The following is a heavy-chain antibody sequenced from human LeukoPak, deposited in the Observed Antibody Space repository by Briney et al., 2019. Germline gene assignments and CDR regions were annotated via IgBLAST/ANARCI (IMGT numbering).Heavy chain of an antibody. D-gene: IGHD3-22*01. CDR3: ARGREVVMAPTNKYYFDY. J-gene: IGHJ4*02. V-gene: IGHV3-11*01. Sequence: GGSLRLSCAASGFTFSDYYMSWIRQAPGKGLEWVSYISSSGSIIYYADSVKGRFTISRDNAKNSLYLQMNSLRAEDTAVYYCARGREVVMAPTNKYYFDYWGQGTLVTVSS. CDR1: GFTFSDYY. CDR2: ISSSGSII.